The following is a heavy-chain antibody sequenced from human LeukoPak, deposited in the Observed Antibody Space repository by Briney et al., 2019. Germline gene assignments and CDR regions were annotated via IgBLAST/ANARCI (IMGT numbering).Heavy chain of an antibody. D-gene: IGHD2-2*01. CDR3: ARAPSAANVLWFDP. CDR1: RFTFRSYE. J-gene: IGHJ5*02. Sequence: GGSLRLSCAASRFTFRSYEMNWVRQAPGKGLEWVSYISSSGNTIYYADSVKGRFTISRDNAKNSLYLQMNSLRAEDTAVYYCARAPSAANVLWFDPWGPGTLVTVSS. CDR2: ISSSGNTI. V-gene: IGHV3-48*03.